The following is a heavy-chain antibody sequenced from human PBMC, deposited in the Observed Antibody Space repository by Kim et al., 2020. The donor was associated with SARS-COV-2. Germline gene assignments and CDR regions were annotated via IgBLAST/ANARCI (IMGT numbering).Heavy chain of an antibody. D-gene: IGHD4-17*01. CDR2: MNPNSGNT. V-gene: IGHV1-8*01. J-gene: IGHJ2*01. Sequence: ASVKVSCKASGYTFTSYDINWVRQATGQGLEWMGWMNPNSGNTGYAQKFQGRVTMTRNTSISTAYMELSSLRSEDTAVYYCARGGAPTLNDYGELEPDNYWYFDLWGRGTLVTVSS. CDR3: ARGGAPTLNDYGELEPDNYWYFDL. CDR1: GYTFTSYD.